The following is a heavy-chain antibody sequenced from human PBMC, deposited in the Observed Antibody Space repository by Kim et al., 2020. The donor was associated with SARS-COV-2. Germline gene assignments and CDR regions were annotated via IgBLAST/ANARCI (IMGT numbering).Heavy chain of an antibody. CDR2: ISAYNGNT. CDR3: ARAPYSSSWSEVLDDY. CDR1: GYTFTSYG. J-gene: IGHJ4*02. V-gene: IGHV1-18*01. D-gene: IGHD6-13*01. Sequence: ASVKVSCKASGYTFTSYGISWVRQAPGQGLEWMGWISAYNGNTNYAQKLQGRVTMTTDTSTSTAYMELRSLRSDDTAVYYCARAPYSSSWSEVLDDYWGQGTLVTVSS.